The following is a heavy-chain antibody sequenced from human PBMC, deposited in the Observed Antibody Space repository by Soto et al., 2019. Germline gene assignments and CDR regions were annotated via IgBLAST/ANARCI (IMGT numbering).Heavy chain of an antibody. CDR3: ARQHSGSYYCDY. Sequence: EVQLVESGGGLVRPGGSLRLSCGASGFSFRDYWMTWVRQAPGKGLEWVANMNQAGSEKNYVESVKGRFIISRDNAQNSLYLQTDSLRAEDTAVYYCARQHSGSYYCDYWGLGTLVTVSS. CDR2: MNQAGSEK. D-gene: IGHD1-26*01. CDR1: GFSFRDYW. J-gene: IGHJ4*02. V-gene: IGHV3-7*05.